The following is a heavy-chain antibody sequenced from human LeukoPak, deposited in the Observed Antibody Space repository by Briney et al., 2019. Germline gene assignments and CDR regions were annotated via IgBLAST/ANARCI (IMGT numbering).Heavy chain of an antibody. D-gene: IGHD6-13*01. J-gene: IGHJ5*02. V-gene: IGHV3-23*01. CDR3: AKGPYSSSFWFDP. Sequence: PGGSLRLSCAASGFTFSNYAMNWVRRAPGKGLEWVSAITGSGGSTYYADTVKGRFTISGDNSKNTLHLQMNSLRAEDTAVYYCAKGPYSSSFWFDPWGQGTLVTVSS. CDR1: GFTFSNYA. CDR2: ITGSGGST.